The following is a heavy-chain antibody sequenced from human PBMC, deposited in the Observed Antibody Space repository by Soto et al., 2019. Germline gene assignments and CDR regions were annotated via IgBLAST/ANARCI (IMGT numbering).Heavy chain of an antibody. J-gene: IGHJ4*02. Sequence: GGSLRLSCAASGFTFSDYYMSWIRQAPGKGLEWVSYISSSSSYTNYADSVKGRFTISRDNAKNSLYLQMNSLRAEDTAVYYCASSPTYYDILTGYYWRYFDYWGQGTLVTVSS. CDR1: GFTFSDYY. D-gene: IGHD3-9*01. CDR3: ASSPTYYDILTGYYWRYFDY. CDR2: ISSSSSYT. V-gene: IGHV3-11*06.